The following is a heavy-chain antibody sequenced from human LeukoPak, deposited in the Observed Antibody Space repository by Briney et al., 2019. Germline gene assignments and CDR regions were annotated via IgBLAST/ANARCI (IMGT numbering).Heavy chain of an antibody. CDR1: GGTFSSYA. CDR3: ARDTPHYYDSSGYRPAFDI. V-gene: IGHV1-69*04. CDR2: IIPILGIA. D-gene: IGHD3-22*01. J-gene: IGHJ3*02. Sequence: EASVKVSCKASGGTFSSYAISWVRQAPGQGLEWMGRIIPILGIANYAQKFQGRVTITADKSTSTAYMELSSLRSEDTAVYYCARDTPHYYDSSGYRPAFDIWGQGTMVTVSS.